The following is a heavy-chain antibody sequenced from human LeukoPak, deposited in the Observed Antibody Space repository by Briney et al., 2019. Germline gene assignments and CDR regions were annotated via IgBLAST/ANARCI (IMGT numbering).Heavy chain of an antibody. CDR1: GFTFSSYA. V-gene: IGHV3-23*01. CDR3: AKVSGGGLYYDGMDV. CDR2: ISGSGDST. D-gene: IGHD1-14*01. J-gene: IGHJ6*02. Sequence: GGSLRLSCAASGFTFSSYAMSWVRQAPGKGLEWVSAISGSGDSTYYGDSVKGRFTISRDNSKNTLYLQMNSLRAEDTAVYYCAKVSGGGLYYDGMDVWGQGTTVTVSS.